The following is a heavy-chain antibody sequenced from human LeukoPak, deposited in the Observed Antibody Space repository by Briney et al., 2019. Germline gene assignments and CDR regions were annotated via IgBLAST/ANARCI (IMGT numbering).Heavy chain of an antibody. CDR1: GFTFSSYA. Sequence: GGSLRLSCAASGFTFSSYAMSWVRQAPGKGLEWVSAISGSGGSTYYADSVKGRFTISRDNSKNTLYLQMNSLRAEDTAVYYCAKEGEYCSTTSCYTGVDYWGQGTLVTVSS. CDR3: AKEGEYCSTTSCYTGVDY. CDR2: ISGSGGST. J-gene: IGHJ4*02. V-gene: IGHV3-23*01. D-gene: IGHD2-2*02.